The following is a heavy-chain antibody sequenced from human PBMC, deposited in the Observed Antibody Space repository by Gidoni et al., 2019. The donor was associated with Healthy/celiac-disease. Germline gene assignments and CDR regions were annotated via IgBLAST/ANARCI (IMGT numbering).Heavy chain of an antibody. CDR2: ISSSSSYI. CDR3: ASLTYYDILTGSRHFDY. CDR1: GFTFSSYS. Sequence: EVQLVESGGGLVKPGGSLRLSCAASGFTFSSYSMNWVRQAPGKGLEWVSSISSSSSYIYYADSVKGRFTISRDNAKNSLYLQMNSLRAEDTAVYYCASLTYYDILTGSRHFDYWGQGTLVTVSS. V-gene: IGHV3-21*01. D-gene: IGHD3-9*01. J-gene: IGHJ4*02.